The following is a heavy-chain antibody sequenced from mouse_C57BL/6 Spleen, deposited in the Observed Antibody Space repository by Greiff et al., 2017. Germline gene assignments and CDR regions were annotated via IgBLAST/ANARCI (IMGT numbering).Heavy chain of an antibody. CDR3: ARDGQLRLSWFAD. CDR2: IYPGSGNT. CDR1: GYTFTDYY. J-gene: IGHJ3*01. V-gene: IGHV1-76*01. Sequence: QVQLQQSGAELVRPGASVKLSCKASGYTFTDYYINWVKQRPGQGLEWIARIYPGSGNTYYNEKFKGKATLTAEKSSSTAYMQLSSLTSEDSAVYFCARDGQLRLSWFADWGQGALVTVSA. D-gene: IGHD3-2*02.